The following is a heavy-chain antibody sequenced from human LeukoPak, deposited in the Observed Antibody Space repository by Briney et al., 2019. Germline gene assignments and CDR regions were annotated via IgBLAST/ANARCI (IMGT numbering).Heavy chain of an antibody. V-gene: IGHV3-9*03. CDR3: AKDKGAATYYFDY. CDR1: GFTFDDYA. Sequence: AGGSLRLSCAASGFTFDDYAMHWVRQAPGKGLEWVSGISWNSGSIGYADSVKGRFTISRDNAKNSLYLQMNSLRAEDMALYYCAKDKGAATYYFDYWGQGTLVTVSS. J-gene: IGHJ4*02. D-gene: IGHD6-13*01. CDR2: ISWNSGSI.